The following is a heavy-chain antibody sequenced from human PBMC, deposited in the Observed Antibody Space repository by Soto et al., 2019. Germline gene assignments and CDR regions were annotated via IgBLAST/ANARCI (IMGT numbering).Heavy chain of an antibody. CDR1: SGSISSSNW. CDR2: IYHSGST. J-gene: IGHJ4*02. Sequence: QVQLQESGPGPVKPSGTLSLTCAVSSGSISSSNWWSWVRQPPGKGLEWIGEIYHSGSTNYNPSLESRVTISVDKSKNQFSLKLSSVTAADTAVYYCARARGWLRPGGYFDYWGQGTLVTVSS. D-gene: IGHD5-12*01. V-gene: IGHV4-4*02. CDR3: ARARGWLRPGGYFDY.